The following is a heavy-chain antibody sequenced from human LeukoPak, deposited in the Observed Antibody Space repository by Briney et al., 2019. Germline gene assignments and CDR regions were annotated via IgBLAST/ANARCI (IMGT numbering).Heavy chain of an antibody. V-gene: IGHV4-39*01. CDR1: GGPISSSSYY. J-gene: IGHJ3*02. Sequence: SETLSLTCTVSGGPISSSSYYWGWIRQPPGKGLEWIGSIYYSGSTYYNPSLKSRVTISVDTSKNQFSLKLSSVTAADTAVYYCARPENDALDIWGQGTMVTVSS. CDR2: IYYSGST. CDR3: ARPENDALDI.